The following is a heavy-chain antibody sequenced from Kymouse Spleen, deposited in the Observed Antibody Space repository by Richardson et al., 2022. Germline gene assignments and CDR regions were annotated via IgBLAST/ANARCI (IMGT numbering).Heavy chain of an antibody. CDR1: GFTFSSYG. J-gene: IGHJ6*02. Sequence: QVQLVESGGGVVQPGRSLRLSCAASGFTFSSYGMHWVRQAPGKGLEWVAVISYDGSNKYYADSVKGRFTISRDNSKNTLYLQMNSLRAEDTAVYYCAKDGGSTVTNYYYYGMDVWGQGTTVTVSS. V-gene: IGHV3-30*18. CDR2: ISYDGSNK. CDR3: AKDGGSTVTNYYYYGMDV. D-gene: IGHD4-17*01.